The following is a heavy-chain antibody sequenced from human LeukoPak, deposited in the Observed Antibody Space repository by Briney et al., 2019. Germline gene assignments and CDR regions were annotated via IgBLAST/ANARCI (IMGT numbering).Heavy chain of an antibody. CDR3: ATEGGY. V-gene: IGHV3-74*01. Sequence: VGSLRLSCAASGFTFRSYWMHWVRQAPGKGLVWVSRISSDGSSTSYADSVKGRFTISRDNAKNTLYVQMNSLRPEDMALYYCATEGGYWGQGTLVTVSS. J-gene: IGHJ4*02. CDR2: ISSDGSST. D-gene: IGHD3-16*01. CDR1: GFTFRSYW.